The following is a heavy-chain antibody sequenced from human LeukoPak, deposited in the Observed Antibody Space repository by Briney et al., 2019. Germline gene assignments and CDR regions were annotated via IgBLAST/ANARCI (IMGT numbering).Heavy chain of an antibody. V-gene: IGHV3-48*01. J-gene: IGHJ4*02. Sequence: GGSLRLSCAASGFTFSSYSMNWVRQAPGKGLEWVSYISSSSSTIYYADSVKGRFTISRDNAKNSLYLQMNSLRAEDTAVYYCAKFSVYYDSSGYYGIDYWGQGTLVTVSS. D-gene: IGHD3-22*01. CDR1: GFTFSSYS. CDR3: AKFSVYYDSSGYYGIDY. CDR2: ISSSSSTI.